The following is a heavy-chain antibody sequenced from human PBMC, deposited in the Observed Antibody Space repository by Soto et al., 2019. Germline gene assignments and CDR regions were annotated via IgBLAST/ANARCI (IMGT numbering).Heavy chain of an antibody. Sequence: ASVKLSCKASGYTFTSYGISWVRQAPRQGLEWMGWISAYNGNTNYAQKLQGRVTMTTDTSTSTAYMELRSLRSDDTAVYYCARDRIFGVVQNWFDPWGQGTLLTVSS. J-gene: IGHJ5*02. CDR1: GYTFTSYG. CDR3: ARDRIFGVVQNWFDP. V-gene: IGHV1-18*01. CDR2: ISAYNGNT. D-gene: IGHD3-3*02.